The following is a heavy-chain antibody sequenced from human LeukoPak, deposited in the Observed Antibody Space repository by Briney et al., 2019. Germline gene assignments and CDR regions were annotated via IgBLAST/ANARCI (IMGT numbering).Heavy chain of an antibody. V-gene: IGHV3-23*01. J-gene: IGHJ4*02. CDR1: GFTFSSYA. D-gene: IGHD3-22*01. CDR3: AKGPKCYYDSSGYTVGDY. CDR2: ISGSGGST. Sequence: QSGGSLRLSCAASGFTFSSYAMSWVRQAPGKGLEWVSAISGSGGSTYYADSVKGRFTISRDNSKNTLYLQMNSLRAEDTAVYYCAKGPKCYYDSSGYTVGDYWGQGTLVTVSS.